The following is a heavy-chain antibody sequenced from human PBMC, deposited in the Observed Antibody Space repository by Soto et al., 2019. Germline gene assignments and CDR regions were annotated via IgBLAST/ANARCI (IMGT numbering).Heavy chain of an antibody. J-gene: IGHJ4*02. CDR3: ARSAVAGTEGFDY. D-gene: IGHD6-19*01. CDR1: GFTFSSYA. Sequence: QVQLVESGGGVVQPGRSLRLSCAASGFTFSSYAMHWVRQAPGKGLEWVAVISYDGSNKYYADSVKGRFTISRDNSKNTLSLQLNSLRAEDTAVYYCARSAVAGTEGFDYWGQGTLVTVSS. V-gene: IGHV3-30-3*01. CDR2: ISYDGSNK.